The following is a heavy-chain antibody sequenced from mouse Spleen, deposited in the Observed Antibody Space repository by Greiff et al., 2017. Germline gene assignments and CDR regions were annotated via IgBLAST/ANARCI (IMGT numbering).Heavy chain of an antibody. CDR2: ISYDGSN. Sequence: EVQLQESGPGLVKPSQSLSLTCSVTGYSITSGYYWNWIRQFPGNKLEWMGYISYDGSNNYNPSLKNRISITRDTSKNQFFLKLNSVTTEDTATYYCARETRDYFDYWGQGTTLTVSS. V-gene: IGHV3-6*01. J-gene: IGHJ2*01. CDR3: ARETRDYFDY. CDR1: GYSITSGYY.